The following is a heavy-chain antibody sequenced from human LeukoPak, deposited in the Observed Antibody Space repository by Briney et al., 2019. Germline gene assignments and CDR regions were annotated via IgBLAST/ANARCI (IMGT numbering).Heavy chain of an antibody. V-gene: IGHV3-30*02. D-gene: IGHD3-10*01. CDR2: IRYDGSNK. CDR3: ARDLITMVRGVIITYYAFDI. J-gene: IGHJ3*02. Sequence: GGSLRLSCAASGFTFCSYGMHWVRQAPGKGLEWVAFIRYDGSNKYYADSVKGRFTISRDNSKNTLYLQMNSLRAEDTAVYYCARDLITMVRGVIITYYAFDIWGQGTMVTVSS. CDR1: GFTFCSYG.